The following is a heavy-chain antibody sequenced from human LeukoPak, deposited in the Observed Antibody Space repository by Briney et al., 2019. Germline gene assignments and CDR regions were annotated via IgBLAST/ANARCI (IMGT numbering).Heavy chain of an antibody. CDR2: ISGSSVYI. Sequence: PGGSLRLSCAASGFTFSSHNIHWVRQAPGKGLEWVSSISGSSVYIYYADSVKGRFTISRDNAKKSLYLQMNSLRAEDTALYYCARDSPNWGLEVVDAFDIWGQGTMVTVSS. D-gene: IGHD7-27*01. CDR3: ARDSPNWGLEVVDAFDI. J-gene: IGHJ3*02. CDR1: GFTFSSHN. V-gene: IGHV3-21*01.